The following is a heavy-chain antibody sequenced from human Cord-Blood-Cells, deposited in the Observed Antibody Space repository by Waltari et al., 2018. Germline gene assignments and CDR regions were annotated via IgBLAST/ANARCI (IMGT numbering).Heavy chain of an antibody. CDR1: GGTFSSYA. CDR3: ARAPERGIAAAGWFDP. CDR2: ISPIFGTA. D-gene: IGHD6-13*01. J-gene: IGHJ5*02. V-gene: IGHV1-69*01. Sequence: QVQPVQSGAEVKKPGSSVKVSCKASGGTFSSYAISWVRQAPGQGLEWMGGISPIFGTANYAQKFQGRVTITADESTSTAYMELSSLRSEDTAVYYCARAPERGIAAAGWFDPWGQGTLVTVSS.